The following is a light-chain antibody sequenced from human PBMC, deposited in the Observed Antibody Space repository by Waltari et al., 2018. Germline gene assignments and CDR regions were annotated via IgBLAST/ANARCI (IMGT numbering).Light chain of an antibody. CDR1: SRDIGGYNF. V-gene: IGLV2-8*01. J-gene: IGLJ2*01. CDR3: GSFGGSAVI. Sequence: QSALTQPPSASGSPGQPVTISCIGTSRDIGGYNFVSWYQQHPGEAPRLMIYDVTKRPSGVPDRFSGSKSGNTASLTVSGLQAEDEADYYCGSFGGSAVIFGGGTKLTVL. CDR2: DVT.